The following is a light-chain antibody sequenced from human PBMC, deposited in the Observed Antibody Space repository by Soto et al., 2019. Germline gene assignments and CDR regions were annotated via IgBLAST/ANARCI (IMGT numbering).Light chain of an antibody. CDR1: SRHSSYA. J-gene: IGLJ1*01. Sequence: QPVLTQSPSASASLGASVKLTCTLSSRHSSYAIAWHQQQPEKGPRYLMKLNSDGSHNKGDGIPDRFSGSSSGAERYLTISSLQSEDEADYYCQTWGVFGTGTKLTVL. CDR2: LNSDGSH. V-gene: IGLV4-69*01. CDR3: QTWGV.